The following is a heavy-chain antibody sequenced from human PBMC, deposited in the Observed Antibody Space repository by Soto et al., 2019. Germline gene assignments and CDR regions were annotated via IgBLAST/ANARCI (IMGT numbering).Heavy chain of an antibody. V-gene: IGHV3-7*01. D-gene: IGHD6-13*01. CDR2: IKQDGSEE. Sequence: EVQLVESGGGLVQPGGSLRLSCVDSGFTFSSYWMSWVRQARVKGLEWVGNIKQDGSEENYVDSVKGRFTISRDNAKNSMYLQMNSLRAEDTGVYYCARIAASGRGWDVWGQGTTVVVSS. CDR3: ARIAASGRGWDV. J-gene: IGHJ6*02. CDR1: GFTFSSYW.